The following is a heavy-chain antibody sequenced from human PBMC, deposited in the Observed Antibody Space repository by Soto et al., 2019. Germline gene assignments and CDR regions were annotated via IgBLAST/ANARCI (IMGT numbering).Heavy chain of an antibody. D-gene: IGHD2-8*01. CDR2: INHKSVDT. V-gene: IGHV1-2*06. CDR3: ATFKRAPNGMDF. CDR1: GYTFSASY. J-gene: IGHJ4*02. Sequence: ASVKVSSKASGYTFSASYMYRVRQDPVHGLEWVGQINHKSVDTNYAQRFQGRVSMTRDTSISTSYLELSSLTSDDTALYYCATFKRAPNGMDFWGQGNLVTVS.